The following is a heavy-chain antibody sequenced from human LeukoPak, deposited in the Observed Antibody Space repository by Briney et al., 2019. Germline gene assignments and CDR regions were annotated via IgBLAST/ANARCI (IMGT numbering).Heavy chain of an antibody. J-gene: IGHJ6*03. D-gene: IGHD2-15*01. V-gene: IGHV1-69*06. CDR2: IIPIFGTA. Sequence: SVKVSCKASGGTFSSYAISWVRQAPGQGLEWMGGIIPIFGTANYAQKFQGRVTITADKSTSTAYMELSSLRSEDTAVYYCATGYCSGGSCRHYYYYMDVWGKGTTVTVSS. CDR3: ATGYCSGGSCRHYYYYMDV. CDR1: GGTFSSYA.